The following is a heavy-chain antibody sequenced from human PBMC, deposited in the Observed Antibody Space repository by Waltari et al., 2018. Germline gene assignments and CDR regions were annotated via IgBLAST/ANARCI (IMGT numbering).Heavy chain of an antibody. Sequence: EVQLVESGGGLVQPGGSLRLSWEVSGFTFSSYDMNWVRQAPGKGLEWISLISSSSSTIYYADAVKGRFTISRDNAKNSLYLQMNSLRDEDTALYYCARNWGIDYWGQGTLVTVSS. V-gene: IGHV3-48*02. J-gene: IGHJ4*02. CDR1: GFTFSSYD. CDR3: ARNWGIDY. CDR2: ISSSSSTI. D-gene: IGHD7-27*01.